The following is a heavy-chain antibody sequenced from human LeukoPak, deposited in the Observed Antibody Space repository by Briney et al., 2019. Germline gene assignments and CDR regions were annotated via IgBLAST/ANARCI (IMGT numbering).Heavy chain of an antibody. Sequence: ETLSLTCTVSGGSVSSGSYYWSWIRQPPGKGLEWIGYIYYSGSTNYNPSLKSRVTISVDTSKNQFSLKLSSVTAADTAVYYCARGDSSSWYYLDYWGQGTLVTVSS. CDR2: IYYSGST. CDR1: GGSVSSGSYY. D-gene: IGHD6-13*01. CDR3: ARGDSSSWYYLDY. J-gene: IGHJ4*02. V-gene: IGHV4-61*01.